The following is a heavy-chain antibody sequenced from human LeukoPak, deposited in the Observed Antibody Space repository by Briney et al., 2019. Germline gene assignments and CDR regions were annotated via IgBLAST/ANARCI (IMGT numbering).Heavy chain of an antibody. D-gene: IGHD4-23*01. Sequence: GGSLRLSCAASGFTVSSNYMSWVRQAPGKGLEWVSVIYSGGSTYYADSVKGRFTISRDNSKNTLYLQMISLRAEDTAVYYCATTVVTPSGFDYWGQGTLVTVSS. CDR2: IYSGGST. CDR1: GFTVSSNY. CDR3: ATTVVTPSGFDY. V-gene: IGHV3-66*01. J-gene: IGHJ4*02.